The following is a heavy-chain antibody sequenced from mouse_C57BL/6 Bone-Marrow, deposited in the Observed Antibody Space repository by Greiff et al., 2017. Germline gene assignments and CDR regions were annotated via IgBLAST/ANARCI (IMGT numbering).Heavy chain of an antibody. V-gene: IGHV1-4*01. CDR2: INPSSGYT. Sequence: QVQLQQSGAELARPGASVKMSCKASGYTFTSYTMHWVKQRPGQGLEWIGYINPSSGYTKYNQKFKDKATLTADKSSSTAYMQLSSLTSEDSAVYYCARTASYYGSSDWYCDVWGTGTTVTVSS. CDR3: ARTASYYGSSDWYCDV. J-gene: IGHJ1*03. CDR1: GYTFTSYT. D-gene: IGHD1-1*01.